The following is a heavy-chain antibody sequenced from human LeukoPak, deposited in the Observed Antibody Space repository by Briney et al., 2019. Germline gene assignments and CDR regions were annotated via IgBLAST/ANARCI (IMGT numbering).Heavy chain of an antibody. Sequence: GASVKVSCKASGYTFTSYYMHWVRQAPGQGLEWMGWISPKSGGTNYAQRFQGRVTMTRDTSISTVYMELSRLRSDDTAVYYCARDGSAAGAPNAFDIWGQGTMVTVSS. J-gene: IGHJ3*02. CDR1: GYTFTSYY. CDR3: ARDGSAAGAPNAFDI. CDR2: ISPKSGGT. V-gene: IGHV1-2*02. D-gene: IGHD6-13*01.